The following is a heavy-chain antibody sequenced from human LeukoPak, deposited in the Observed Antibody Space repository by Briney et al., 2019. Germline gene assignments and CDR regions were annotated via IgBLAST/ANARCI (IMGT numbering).Heavy chain of an antibody. J-gene: IGHJ4*02. V-gene: IGHV3-30-3*02. CDR1: GFTFSSYA. CDR3: AKWAARGNGLPRSYFDD. D-gene: IGHD4-23*01. Sequence: PGGSLRLSCAASGFTFSSYAIHWVRQAPGKGLEWVAVISYDGSNKYYADSVKGRFTISRDNSKNTLYLQMNSLRVEDTAVYYCAKWAARGNGLPRSYFDDWGQGTLVTVSS. CDR2: ISYDGSNK.